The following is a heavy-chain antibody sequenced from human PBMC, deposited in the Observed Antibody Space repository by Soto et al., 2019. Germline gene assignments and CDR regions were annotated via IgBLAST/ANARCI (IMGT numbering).Heavy chain of an antibody. Sequence: VQLLESGGGLVQPGGSLRLSCAASGFTFSSYAMSWVRQAPGKGLEWVGGIIPIFGTANYAQKFQGRVTITADESTSTAYMELSSLRSEDTAVYYCARRGYSGYDDYYCYGMDVWGQGTTVTVSS. CDR1: GFTFSSYA. V-gene: IGHV1-69*01. D-gene: IGHD5-12*01. CDR2: IIPIFGTA. J-gene: IGHJ6*02. CDR3: ARRGYSGYDDYYCYGMDV.